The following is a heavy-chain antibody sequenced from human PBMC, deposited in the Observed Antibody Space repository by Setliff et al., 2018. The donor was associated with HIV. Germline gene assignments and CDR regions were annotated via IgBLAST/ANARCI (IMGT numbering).Heavy chain of an antibody. V-gene: IGHV4-34*01. D-gene: IGHD1-26*01. J-gene: IGHJ4*02. CDR3: ARAGMGALRSLFDY. Sequence: ETLSLTCTLYGGSFGAYYWTWIRQSPEKGLGWIGEISHSGSTYYNTSLKSRVIISVDTSKNQFSLKLNSVTAADTAIYYCARAGMGALRSLFDYWGQGTLVTVSS. CDR1: GGSFGAYY. CDR2: ISHSGST.